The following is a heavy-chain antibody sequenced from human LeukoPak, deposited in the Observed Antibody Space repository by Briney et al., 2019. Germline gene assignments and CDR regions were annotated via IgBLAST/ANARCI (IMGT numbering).Heavy chain of an antibody. J-gene: IGHJ6*02. D-gene: IGHD3-10*01. CDR1: GGTFNSYA. V-gene: IGHV1-69*04. CDR2: IIPILAIA. CDR3: AREWFGETEHYYGMDV. Sequence: SVKASCKASGGTFNSYAINWVRQAPGQGLEWMGRIIPILAIANYAQIFQGRVTITADKSTSTIYMELSSLRSEDTAVYYCAREWFGETEHYYGMDVWGQGTTVTVSS.